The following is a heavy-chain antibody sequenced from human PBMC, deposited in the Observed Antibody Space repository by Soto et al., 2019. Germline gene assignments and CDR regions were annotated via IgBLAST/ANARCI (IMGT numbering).Heavy chain of an antibody. D-gene: IGHD3-3*01. CDR3: SRDRYSYYDFWSGSLPYYYYGMDV. V-gene: IGHV3-7*01. Sequence: EVQLVESGGGLVQPGGSLRLSCAASGFTFSSYWMSWVRQAPGKGLEWVANIKQDGSEKYYVDSVKGRFTISRDNAKNSLYLQMNSLRAEDTPVYYCSRDRYSYYDFWSGSLPYYYYGMDVWGQGTTVTVS. CDR2: IKQDGSEK. J-gene: IGHJ6*02. CDR1: GFTFSSYW.